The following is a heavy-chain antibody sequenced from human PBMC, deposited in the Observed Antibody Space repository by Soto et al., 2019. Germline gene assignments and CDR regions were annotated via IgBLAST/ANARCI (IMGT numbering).Heavy chain of an antibody. CDR1: GYTFTSYY. D-gene: IGHD6-13*01. J-gene: IGHJ6*02. CDR2: INPSGGST. V-gene: IGHV1-46*01. Sequence: QVQLVQSGAEVKKPGASVKVSCKASGYTFTSYYMHWVRQAPGQGLEWMGIINPSGGSTSYAQKFQGRVTMTRDTSTSTVYMELSSLRSEDTAVYYCARGGPAAGGRRGGMDVWGQGTTVTVSS. CDR3: ARGGPAAGGRRGGMDV.